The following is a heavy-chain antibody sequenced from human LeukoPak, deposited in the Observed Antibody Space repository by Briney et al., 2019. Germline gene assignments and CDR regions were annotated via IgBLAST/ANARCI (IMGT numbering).Heavy chain of an antibody. CDR2: IWYDGSNK. J-gene: IGHJ4*02. V-gene: IGHV3-33*01. D-gene: IGHD6-19*01. Sequence: GGSLRLSCAASGFTFSTYGMHWVRQAPGKGLEWVAVIWYDGSNKYYADSVEGRFTISRDNSKNTLYLQMNSLRAEDTAVYYCARAPGWQQWLTPDYWGQGTLVTVSS. CDR3: ARAPGWQQWLTPDY. CDR1: GFTFSTYG.